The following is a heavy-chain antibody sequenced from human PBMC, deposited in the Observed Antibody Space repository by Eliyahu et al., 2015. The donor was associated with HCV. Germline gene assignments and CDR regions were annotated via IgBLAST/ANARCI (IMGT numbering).Heavy chain of an antibody. CDR2: IYWDDDK. CDR1: GFSLSTTGVG. D-gene: IGHD3-10*01. J-gene: IGHJ4*02. Sequence: QITLRESGPTLVKPTQTLTLTCTFSGFSLSTTGVGVGWIRQPPGKALEWLALIYWDDDKPHRPIPKSRLTISKGTSKNQLVLTVTNMDPADTATYYCAHSTHSGSYYQRRFDYWGQGTLVTVSS. CDR3: AHSTHSGSYYQRRFDY. V-gene: IGHV2-5*05.